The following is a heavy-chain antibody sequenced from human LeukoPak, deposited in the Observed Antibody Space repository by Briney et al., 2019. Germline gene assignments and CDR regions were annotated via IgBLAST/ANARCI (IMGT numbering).Heavy chain of an antibody. D-gene: IGHD6-13*01. CDR2: ISSSSSTI. CDR1: GFTFSNAW. V-gene: IGHV3-48*02. CDR3: ARDLGIAAALDWFDP. J-gene: IGHJ5*02. Sequence: PGGSLRLSCEASGFTFSNAWMSWVRQAPGKGLEWVSYISSSSSTIYYADSVKGRFTISRDNAKNSLYLQMNSLRDEDTAVYYCARDLGIAAALDWFDPWGQGTLVTVSS.